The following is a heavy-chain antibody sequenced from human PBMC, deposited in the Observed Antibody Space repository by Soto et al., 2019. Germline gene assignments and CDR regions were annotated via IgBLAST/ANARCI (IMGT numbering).Heavy chain of an antibody. V-gene: IGHV4-34*01. J-gene: IGHJ6*02. CDR2: INHSGST. Sequence: PSETLSLTCAVSGGSFSGYYWSWIRQPPGKGLEWIGEINHSGSTNYNPSLESRVTISVDTSKNQFSLKLSSVTAADTAVYYCARAGSGSGSYYPLNYYYYYGMDVWGQGTTVTVSS. CDR1: GGSFSGYY. D-gene: IGHD3-10*01. CDR3: ARAGSGSGSYYPLNYYYYYGMDV.